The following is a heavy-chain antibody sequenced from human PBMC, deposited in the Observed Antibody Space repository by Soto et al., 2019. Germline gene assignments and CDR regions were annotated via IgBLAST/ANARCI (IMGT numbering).Heavy chain of an antibody. CDR2: IDPSDSQT. J-gene: IGHJ4*02. CDR3: ARQIYDSDTGPNSQYYFDS. Sequence: GESLKISCKGSVYSFAGYWITWVRQKPGKGLEWMGRIDPSDSQTYYSPSFRGHVTISVTKSITTVFLQWSSLRASDTAMYYCARQIYDSDTGPNSQYYFDSWGQGTPVTVSS. V-gene: IGHV5-10-1*01. D-gene: IGHD3-22*01. CDR1: VYSFAGYW.